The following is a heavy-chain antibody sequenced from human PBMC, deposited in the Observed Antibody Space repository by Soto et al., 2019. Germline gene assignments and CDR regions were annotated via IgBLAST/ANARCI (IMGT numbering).Heavy chain of an antibody. J-gene: IGHJ6*03. Sequence: ASVKVSCKASGYTFTSYGISWVRQAPGQGLEWMGWISAYNGNTNYAQKLQGRVTMTTDTSTSTAYMELSSLRSEDTAVYYCARGRGIAAAGTSYYYMDVWGKGTTVTVSS. CDR2: ISAYNGNT. D-gene: IGHD6-13*01. V-gene: IGHV1-18*01. CDR1: GYTFTSYG. CDR3: ARGRGIAAAGTSYYYMDV.